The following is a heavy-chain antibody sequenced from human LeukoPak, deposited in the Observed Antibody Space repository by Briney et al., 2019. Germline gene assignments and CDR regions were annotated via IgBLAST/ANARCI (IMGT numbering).Heavy chain of an antibody. CDR2: IYYSGST. J-gene: IGHJ5*02. CDR3: ARDRGLGTWFDP. D-gene: IGHD1-1*01. V-gene: IGHV4-59*01. Sequence: SETLSLTCTVSGGSITSYYWSWIRQPPGEGLEWIGYIYYSGSTNYNPSLKSRVTISVDTSKKQFSLKLNSMTAADTAVYYCARDRGLGTWFDPWSQGTLVTVSS. CDR1: GGSITSYY.